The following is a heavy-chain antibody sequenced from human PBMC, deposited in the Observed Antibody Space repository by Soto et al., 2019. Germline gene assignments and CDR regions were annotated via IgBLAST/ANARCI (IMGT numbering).Heavy chain of an antibody. CDR3: ATSQESSTSLKIYYYYYYGMDV. CDR2: IIPIPGTA. Sequence: QVQLVQSGAEVKKPGSSVKVSCKASGGTFGSYAISWVRQAPGQGLEWMGGIIPIPGTANYAQKFQGRVTIAAAESTSTAYNELISLRTEDTAVYYCATSQESSTSLKIYYYYYYGMDVWGQGTTVTVSS. CDR1: GGTFGSYA. V-gene: IGHV1-69*01. J-gene: IGHJ6*02. D-gene: IGHD2-2*01.